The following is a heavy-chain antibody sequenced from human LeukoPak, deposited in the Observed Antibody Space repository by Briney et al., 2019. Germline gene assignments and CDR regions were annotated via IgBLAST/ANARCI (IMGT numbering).Heavy chain of an antibody. D-gene: IGHD5-24*01. Sequence: GGSLRLSCVASGLIFSSYDFHWIRQARGEGLEWVSGIGTALDTFYADSVKGRFTTSRENAKNSLYLQMNRLRAGDTAVYYCARGSSDGFKYAFDIWGQGTRVTVSS. CDR2: IGTALDT. CDR1: GLIFSSYD. V-gene: IGHV3-13*01. CDR3: ARGSSDGFKYAFDI. J-gene: IGHJ3*02.